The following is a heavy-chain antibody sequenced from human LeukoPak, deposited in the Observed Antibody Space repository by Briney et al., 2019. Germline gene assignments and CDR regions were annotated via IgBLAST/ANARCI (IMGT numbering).Heavy chain of an antibody. D-gene: IGHD3-10*01. J-gene: IGHJ4*02. CDR3: ASAKPLWFGEFDYFDY. CDR1: GGSISSYY. CDR2: IYYSGST. Sequence: PSETLSLTCTVSGGSISSYYWSWIRQPPGKGLEWIGYIYYSGSTNYNPSLKSRVTISVDTSKNQFSLKLSSVTAADTAVYHCASAKPLWFGEFDYFDYWGQGTLVTVSS. V-gene: IGHV4-59*01.